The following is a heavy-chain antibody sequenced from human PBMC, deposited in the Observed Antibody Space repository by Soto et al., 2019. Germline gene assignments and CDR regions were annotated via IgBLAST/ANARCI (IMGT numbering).Heavy chain of an antibody. J-gene: IGHJ5*02. CDR2: IYHSGTT. CDR1: GASISSGGYY. D-gene: IGHD2-15*01. CDR3: ARAAATCGFVP. V-gene: IGHV4-31*03. Sequence: QVRLQESGPGLVKPSQTLSLTCIVSGASISSGGYYWSWIRQHPGKGLELIGYIYHSGTTYSNPSLESRLSISAVASKHLLSLTLRSVTAAATAIYYCARAAATCGFVPWGQGTLVTVSS.